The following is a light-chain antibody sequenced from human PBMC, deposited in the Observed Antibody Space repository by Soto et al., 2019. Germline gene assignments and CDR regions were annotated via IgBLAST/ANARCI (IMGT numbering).Light chain of an antibody. J-gene: IGKJ1*01. Sequence: EIVLTQSPGTLSLSPGERATLSCRASQSVSSSYLGWYQQKPGQAPRLLIYGASSRATGIPDRFRRSGSGTDFTRTISRLEPEDFAVYYCQQYGSSPRAFGQGTKVEI. V-gene: IGKV3-20*01. CDR3: QQYGSSPRA. CDR2: GAS. CDR1: QSVSSSY.